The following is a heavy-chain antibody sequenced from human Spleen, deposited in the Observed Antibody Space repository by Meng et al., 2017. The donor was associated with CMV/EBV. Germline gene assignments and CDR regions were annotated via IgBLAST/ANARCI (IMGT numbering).Heavy chain of an antibody. Sequence: GESLKISCAASGFTFSSYAMSWVRQAPGKGLEWVSAISGSGGSTYYADSVKGRFTISRDNSKNTLYLQMNSLRAEDTAVYYCAREGFGGYGSGSYYLDYWGQGTLVTVSS. CDR1: GFTFSSYA. V-gene: IGHV3-23*01. J-gene: IGHJ4*02. CDR2: ISGSGGST. CDR3: AREGFGGYGSGSYYLDY. D-gene: IGHD3-10*01.